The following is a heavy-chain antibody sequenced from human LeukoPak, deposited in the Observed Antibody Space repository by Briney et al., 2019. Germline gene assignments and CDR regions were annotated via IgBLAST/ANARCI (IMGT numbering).Heavy chain of an antibody. J-gene: IGHJ4*02. CDR3: ARVGHRKAAAGVFDY. Sequence: SETLSLTCAVSGASISSPFWWRWVRQTPAKGLEWIGEIYQSGSPNYNPSLKSRVTLSVDKSKNLVFLRLMSVTAADTAVYYCARVGHRKAAAGVFDYWGQGMLVTVSS. D-gene: IGHD6-13*01. CDR2: IYQSGSP. V-gene: IGHV4-4*02. CDR1: GASISSPFW.